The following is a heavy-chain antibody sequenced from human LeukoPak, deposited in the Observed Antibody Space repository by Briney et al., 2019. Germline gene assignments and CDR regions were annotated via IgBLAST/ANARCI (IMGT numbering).Heavy chain of an antibody. J-gene: IGHJ3*02. V-gene: IGHV3-74*01. CDR1: GFTFSSYW. CDR3: ARSSALISGVYYDFWSGYHKNSNDAFDI. CDR2: INSDGSST. Sequence: GGSLRLSCAASGFTFSSYWMHWVRQAPGKGLVWVSRINSDGSSTSYADSVKGRFTISRDNAKNTLYLQMNSLRAEDTAVYYCARSSALISGVYYDFWSGYHKNSNDAFDIWGQGTMVTVSS. D-gene: IGHD3-3*01.